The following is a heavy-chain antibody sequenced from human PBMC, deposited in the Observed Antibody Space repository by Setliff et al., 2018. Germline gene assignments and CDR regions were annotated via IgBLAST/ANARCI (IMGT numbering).Heavy chain of an antibody. V-gene: IGHV4-59*01. CDR2: VYYSGTT. Sequence: SETLSLTCTVSGGSISTYYWSWIRQTPVKGLEWIGYVYYSGTTNYNPLFKSRVTISVDRPKNQFSLKLSSVTAADTGVYYCARSLGSGSYYGSRPFHSDYWGQGILVTVSS. CDR1: GGSISTYY. D-gene: IGHD3-10*01. J-gene: IGHJ4*02. CDR3: ARSLGSGSYYGSRPFHSDY.